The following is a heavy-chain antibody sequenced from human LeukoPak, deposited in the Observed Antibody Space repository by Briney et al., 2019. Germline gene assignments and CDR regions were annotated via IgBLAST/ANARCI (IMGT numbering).Heavy chain of an antibody. Sequence: SETLSLTCAVYGGSFSGYYWSWIRQPPGKGLEWIGEINHSRSTNYNPSLKSRVTMSVDTSKHQFSLHLTSVTAADTAVYYCARVPTYYYDSSGHDGPIDYWGQGTLVTVSS. V-gene: IGHV4-34*01. CDR1: GGSFSGYY. CDR2: INHSRST. J-gene: IGHJ4*02. D-gene: IGHD3-22*01. CDR3: ARVPTYYYDSSGHDGPIDY.